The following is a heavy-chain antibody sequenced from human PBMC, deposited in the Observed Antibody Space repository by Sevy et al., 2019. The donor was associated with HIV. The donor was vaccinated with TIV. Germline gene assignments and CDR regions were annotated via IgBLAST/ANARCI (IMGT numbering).Heavy chain of an antibody. CDR3: TTGDPYNRYGYMRPYFFDY. CDR2: IKSKTDGGTG. V-gene: IGHV3-15*01. Sequence: GGSLRLSCAASGFTFNTYAMHWVRQAPGKGLEWVGRIKSKTDGGTGDYAAPVKGRFSISRDDSKNTLYLQMNSLKTEDTAVYYCTTGDPYNRYGYMRPYFFDYWGQGTLVTVSS. J-gene: IGHJ4*02. D-gene: IGHD5-18*01. CDR1: GFTFNTYA.